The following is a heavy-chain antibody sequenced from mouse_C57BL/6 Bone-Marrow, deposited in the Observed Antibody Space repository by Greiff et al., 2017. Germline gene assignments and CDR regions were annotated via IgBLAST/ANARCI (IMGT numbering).Heavy chain of an antibody. J-gene: IGHJ3*01. CDR1: GFTFTDYY. D-gene: IGHD2-1*01. Sequence: EVQLVESGGGLVQPGGSLSLSCAASGFTFTDYYMSWVRQPPGKALEWLGFIRNKANGYTTEYSASVKGRFTIFRDNSQSILYLQMNALRAEDSATYYCARPLYYGNSAWFAYWGQGTLVTVSA. CDR2: IRNKANGYTT. V-gene: IGHV7-3*01. CDR3: ARPLYYGNSAWFAY.